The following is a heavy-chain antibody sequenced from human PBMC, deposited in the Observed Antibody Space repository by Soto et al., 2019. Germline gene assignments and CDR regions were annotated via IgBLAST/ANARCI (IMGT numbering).Heavy chain of an antibody. V-gene: IGHV3-33*01. CDR3: ARQRIAAAGTGWFDP. CDR1: GFTFSSNG. J-gene: IGHJ5*02. Sequence: QVQLVESGGGVVQPGRSLRLSCAASGFTFSSNGMHWDRRAPGKGLEWVAVIWYDGSNKYYADYVKGRFTIARDNSNNTLYLKMNSLRAEDTAVYYCARQRIAAAGTGWFDPWGQGTLVTVSS. D-gene: IGHD6-13*01. CDR2: IWYDGSNK.